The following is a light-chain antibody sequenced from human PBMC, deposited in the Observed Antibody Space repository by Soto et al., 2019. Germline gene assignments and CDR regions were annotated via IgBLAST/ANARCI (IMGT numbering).Light chain of an antibody. CDR3: QQFNNFSWT. Sequence: DLQMTHSPSTLSASVGDRVTITCRASQSISIWLAWYQQKPGKAPKLLIYKASTLKSGVPSRFSGSGSGTEFTLTISSLQPDDFATYYCQQFNNFSWTFGQGTKVDIK. CDR2: KAS. V-gene: IGKV1-5*03. J-gene: IGKJ1*01. CDR1: QSISIW.